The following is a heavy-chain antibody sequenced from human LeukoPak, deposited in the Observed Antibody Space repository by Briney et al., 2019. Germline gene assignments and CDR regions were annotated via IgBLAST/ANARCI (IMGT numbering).Heavy chain of an antibody. J-gene: IGHJ4*02. CDR3: ARAYTSGWYSPGY. D-gene: IGHD6-19*01. Sequence: TGGSLRLSCAASGFTFSDHYMDWVRQAPGKGLEWAGRSRNKANSYTTDYAASVKGRFTISRDDSKNSLYLQMNSLKTEDTAVYYCARAYTSGWYSPGYWGQGTLVTVSS. CDR2: SRNKANSYTT. CDR1: GFTFSDHY. V-gene: IGHV3-72*01.